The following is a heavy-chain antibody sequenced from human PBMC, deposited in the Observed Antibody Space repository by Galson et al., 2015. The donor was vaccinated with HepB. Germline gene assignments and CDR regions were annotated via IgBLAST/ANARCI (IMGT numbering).Heavy chain of an antibody. V-gene: IGHV1-2*04. D-gene: IGHD2-2*01. J-gene: IGHJ6*02. Sequence: SVKVSCKASGYTFTGYYIHWVRQAPGQGLEWMGWINPNSGVTNYAQKFQGWVTMTRDTSISTAYMELSRLRSDDTAVYYCARYCSSTSCYYTMDVWGQGTTVTVSS. CDR3: ARYCSSTSCYYTMDV. CDR2: INPNSGVT. CDR1: GYTFTGYY.